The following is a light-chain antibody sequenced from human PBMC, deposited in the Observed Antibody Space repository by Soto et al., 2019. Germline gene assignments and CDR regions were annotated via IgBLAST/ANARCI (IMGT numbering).Light chain of an antibody. V-gene: IGKV3D-20*02. Sequence: EIVLTQSPGTLSLSPGERASLSFMSSHGVRSSDFAWYQQKPGQAPRLLIYGASSRATGIPDRFSGSGSGTDFTLTISSLEPEDFAVYYCQQRSNWPTFGQGTRLEI. CDR2: GAS. CDR1: HGVRSSD. CDR3: QQRSNWPT. J-gene: IGKJ5*01.